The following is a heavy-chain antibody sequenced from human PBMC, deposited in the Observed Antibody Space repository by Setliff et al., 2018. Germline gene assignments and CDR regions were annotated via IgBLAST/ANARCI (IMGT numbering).Heavy chain of an antibody. V-gene: IGHV3-30*02. J-gene: IGHJ5*02. CDR2: ILYDGSNK. Sequence: PGGSLRLSCAASGFTFSSYGMHWVRQAPGKGLEWVAFILYDGSNKYYAGSVKGRFTISRDNAKNTLYLQMNSLRAEDTAVYYCAKREIIAVTRWFDPWGQGTLVTVSS. CDR3: AKREIIAVTRWFDP. CDR1: GFTFSSYG. D-gene: IGHD2-15*01.